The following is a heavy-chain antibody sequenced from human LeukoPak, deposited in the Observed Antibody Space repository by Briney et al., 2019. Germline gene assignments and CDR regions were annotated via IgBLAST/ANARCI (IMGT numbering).Heavy chain of an antibody. CDR1: GFTFTNYW. Sequence: PGGSLRLSCAASGFTFTNYWMSWVRQAPGKGLELVANIKQDRSEKYYVDSVKGRFTISRDNAKNSLYLQMNSLRAEDTAVYYCARDATEPIAAAGIFDYWGQGTLVTVSS. J-gene: IGHJ4*02. V-gene: IGHV3-7*01. CDR2: IKQDRSEK. D-gene: IGHD6-13*01. CDR3: ARDATEPIAAAGIFDY.